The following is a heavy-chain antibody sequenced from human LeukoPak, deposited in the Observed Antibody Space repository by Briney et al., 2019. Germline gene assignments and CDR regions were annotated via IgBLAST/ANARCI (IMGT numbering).Heavy chain of an antibody. J-gene: IGHJ4*02. CDR2: ISSSGSTI. V-gene: IGHV3-48*03. D-gene: IGHD5-18*01. CDR1: GFTFNSYE. CDR3: ARGKSYGMGIFDY. Sequence: GGSLRLSCAASGFTFNSYEMNWVRQAPGKGLEWVSYISSSGSTIYYADSVKGRFAISRDNAKNSLYLQMNSLRAEDTAVYYCARGKSYGMGIFDYWGQGTLVTVSS.